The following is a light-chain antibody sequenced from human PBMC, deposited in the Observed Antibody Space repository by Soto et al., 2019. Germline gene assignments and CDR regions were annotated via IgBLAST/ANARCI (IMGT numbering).Light chain of an antibody. J-gene: IGKJ1*01. Sequence: AIRVSQNTSSFSASTGDRVTITFRASQGISSYLAWYQQKPGKAPKLLIYAASTLQSGVPSRFSGSGSGTDFTLTISCLQSQAFATYYCQQYYSYPRTFGEGTKVDIK. CDR1: QGISSY. V-gene: IGKV1-8*01. CDR2: AAS. CDR3: QQYYSYPRT.